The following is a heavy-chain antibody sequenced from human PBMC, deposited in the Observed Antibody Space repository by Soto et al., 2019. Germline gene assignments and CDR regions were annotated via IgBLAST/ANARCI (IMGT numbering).Heavy chain of an antibody. D-gene: IGHD6-19*01. CDR3: AKDRGLVSAFYYYY. CDR1: GFTFDDYA. J-gene: IGHJ4*02. Sequence: EVQLVESGGGLVQPGRSLGLSCAASGFTFDDYAMHWVRQASGNGLEWVSGISWPRGSIGYAESVKSRFTISRDNAKKALYLQTNCLTAEDTVLYYCAKDRGLVSAFYYYYWGQGPLVNVSS. CDR2: ISWPRGSI. V-gene: IGHV3-9*01.